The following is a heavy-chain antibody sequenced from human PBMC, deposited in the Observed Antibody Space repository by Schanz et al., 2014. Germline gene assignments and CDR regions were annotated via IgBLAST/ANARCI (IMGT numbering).Heavy chain of an antibody. J-gene: IGHJ4*02. Sequence: QVQLVESGGGVVQPGGSLSLSCAASGFTFSNFGIHWVRQAPGMGLEWVALIRSDERDKCYADSVKGRFSISRDNSKNTVYLQMNSLRPEDTAVYYCAKDENWALTDYWGQGTLVTVSS. CDR3: AKDENWALTDY. CDR1: GFTFSNFG. V-gene: IGHV3-30*02. D-gene: IGHD7-27*01. CDR2: IRSDERDK.